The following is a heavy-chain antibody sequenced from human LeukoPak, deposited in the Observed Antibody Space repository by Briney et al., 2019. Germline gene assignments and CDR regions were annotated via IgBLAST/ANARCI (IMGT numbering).Heavy chain of an antibody. CDR3: GRGTGYSHGSRLYAFDM. CDR1: GGSISSGDHY. V-gene: IGHV4-30-4*01. J-gene: IGHJ3*02. CDR2: ILYSGST. D-gene: IGHD5-18*01. Sequence: PSQTLSLTCTVSGGSISSGDHYWSWIRQPPGKGLEWIGYILYSGSTHHNPSLKSRVSISVDTSKNQFSLKLSSVTAADTAVYFCGRGTGYSHGSRLYAFDMWGQGTMVTVSS.